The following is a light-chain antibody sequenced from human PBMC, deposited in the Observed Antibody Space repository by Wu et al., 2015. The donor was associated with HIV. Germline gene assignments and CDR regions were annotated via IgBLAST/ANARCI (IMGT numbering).Light chain of an antibody. V-gene: IGKV3-15*01. Sequence: EIVMTQSSATLSVSPGERATLSCRASQSISSNLAWYQQKPGQAPRLLIYGASTRATGIPARFSGSGSGTGFTLTISIMQSEDFAVYYCQQYNNWPLTFGGGTKVEIK. CDR3: QQYNNWPLT. CDR1: QSISSN. CDR2: GAS. J-gene: IGKJ4*01.